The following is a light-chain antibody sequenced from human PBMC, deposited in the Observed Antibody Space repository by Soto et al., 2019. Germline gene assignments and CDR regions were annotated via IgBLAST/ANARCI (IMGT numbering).Light chain of an antibody. CDR2: GAS. Sequence: DIQMPQSPSSVSASVGDRPTTTGQASRDISNSLAWYQQTPGKAPKLLVRGASSLHRGVPSRFSGGGAGTEFTLTISSLQPEDFATYYCQQTSAFPRTFGQGTKVDIK. J-gene: IGKJ1*01. V-gene: IGKV1-12*01. CDR3: QQTSAFPRT. CDR1: RDISNS.